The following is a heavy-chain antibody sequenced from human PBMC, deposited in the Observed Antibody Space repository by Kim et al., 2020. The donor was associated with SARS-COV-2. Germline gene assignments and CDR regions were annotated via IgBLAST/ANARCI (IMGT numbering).Heavy chain of an antibody. J-gene: IGHJ6*02. D-gene: IGHD3-16*01. V-gene: IGHV1-69*13. Sequence: SVKVSCKASGGTFSSYAISWVRQAPGQGLEWMGGIIPIFGTANYAQKFQGRVTITADESTSTAYMELSSLRSEDTAVYYCARDVGEFGYGGERYYYYGMDVWGQGTTVTVSS. CDR1: GGTFSSYA. CDR3: ARDVGEFGYGGERYYYYGMDV. CDR2: IIPIFGTA.